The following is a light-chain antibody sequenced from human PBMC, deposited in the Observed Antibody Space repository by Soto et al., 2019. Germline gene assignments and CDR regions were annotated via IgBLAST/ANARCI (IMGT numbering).Light chain of an antibody. Sequence: QSALAQPASVSGSPGQSITISCTGTSSDIGRYNLVSWYQQYPGEAPKLVIYDVTKRPSGVSDRFSASKSGNTASLTISGLQAEDEADYYCQSYDSSLSGLYVFGTGTKLTVL. V-gene: IGLV2-23*02. CDR2: DVT. CDR3: QSYDSSLSGLYV. J-gene: IGLJ1*01. CDR1: SSDIGRYNL.